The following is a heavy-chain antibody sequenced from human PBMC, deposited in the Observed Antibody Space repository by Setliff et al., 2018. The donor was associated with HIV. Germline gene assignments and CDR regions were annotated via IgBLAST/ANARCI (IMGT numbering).Heavy chain of an antibody. V-gene: IGHV4-38-2*02. J-gene: IGHJ4*02. CDR2: IYHSATT. Sequence: KTSETLSLTCTVSGSFINSDYWGWIRQPPGKGLEWIGSIYHSATTYYNPSLWGRVTISIDTSKNQFSLKRSSVTAADTAVYYCARQYSGYAPGPFDYWGQGIRVTVSS. CDR1: GSFINSDY. CDR3: ARQYSGYAPGPFDY. D-gene: IGHD5-12*01.